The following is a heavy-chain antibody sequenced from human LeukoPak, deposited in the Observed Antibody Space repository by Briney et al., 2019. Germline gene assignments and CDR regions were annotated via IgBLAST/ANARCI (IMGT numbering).Heavy chain of an antibody. CDR1: GFTVSSNY. CDR3: ASNSRQQLVPQDY. J-gene: IGHJ4*02. D-gene: IGHD6-13*01. V-gene: IGHV3-53*01. CDR2: IYSGGST. Sequence: GGSLRLSCAASGFTVSSNYMSWVRQAPGKGLEWVSVIYSGGSTYYADSAKGRFTISRDNSKNTLYLQMNSLRAEDTAVYYCASNSRQQLVPQDYWGQGTLVTVSS.